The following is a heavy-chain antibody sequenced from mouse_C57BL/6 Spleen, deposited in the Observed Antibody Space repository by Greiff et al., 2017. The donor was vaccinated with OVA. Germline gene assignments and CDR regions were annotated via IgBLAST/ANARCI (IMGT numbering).Heavy chain of an antibody. Sequence: EVMLVESGGGLVQPGGSMKLSCAASGFTFSDAWMDWVRQSPETGLEWVAEIRNKANNHATYYAESVKGRFTISRDDSKSSVYLQMNSLRAEDTVIYYCTKPPWFAYWGQGTLVTVSA. CDR3: TKPPWFAY. J-gene: IGHJ3*01. CDR2: IRNKANNHAT. V-gene: IGHV6-6*01. CDR1: GFTFSDAW.